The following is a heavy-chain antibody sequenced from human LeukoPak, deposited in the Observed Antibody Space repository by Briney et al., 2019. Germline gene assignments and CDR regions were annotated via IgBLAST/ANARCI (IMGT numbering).Heavy chain of an antibody. V-gene: IGHV4-59*08. CDR1: GGSISSYY. CDR2: IYYSGST. CDR3: ARAYCSGGSCYWYYFDY. J-gene: IGHJ4*02. Sequence: SETLSLTCTVSGGSISSYYWSWIRQPPGKGLEWIGYIYYSGSTNYNPSLKSRVTISVDTSKNQFSLKLSSVTAADTAVYYCARAYCSGGSCYWYYFDYWGQGTLVTVSS. D-gene: IGHD2-15*01.